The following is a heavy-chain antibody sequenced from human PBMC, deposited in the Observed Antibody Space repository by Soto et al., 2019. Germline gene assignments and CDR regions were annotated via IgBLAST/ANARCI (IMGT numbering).Heavy chain of an antibody. V-gene: IGHV3-48*03. CDR3: SRDKGERVAYGMDV. CDR2: INEDGTT. Sequence: DVQLVESGGGLIQPGGSLRLSCAASGLTVSSSEMNWVRQAPGKGLEWVSYINEDGTTFYADSVRGRFTISRDSAENSLFLQMNSLRAGDTAVYYCSRDKGERVAYGMDVWGQGTTVTVSS. J-gene: IGHJ6*02. CDR1: GLTVSSSE. D-gene: IGHD3-16*01.